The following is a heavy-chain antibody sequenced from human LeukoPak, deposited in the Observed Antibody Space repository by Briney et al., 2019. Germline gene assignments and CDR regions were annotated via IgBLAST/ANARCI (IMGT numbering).Heavy chain of an antibody. D-gene: IGHD5-12*01. CDR1: GCSIHTHY. J-gene: IGHJ5*02. Sequence: SESLTLTCTVSGCSIHTHYWSWIRQPPGKGLEWVGYMSDTGRTNYNPSLKSRVTISGDTPKNQISLTVNSVTAADTAVYFCARARGYDSGYDNYLKNSWFDPWDQGTLVTVSS. CDR3: ARARGYDSGYDNYLKNSWFDP. CDR2: MSDTGRT. V-gene: IGHV4-59*11.